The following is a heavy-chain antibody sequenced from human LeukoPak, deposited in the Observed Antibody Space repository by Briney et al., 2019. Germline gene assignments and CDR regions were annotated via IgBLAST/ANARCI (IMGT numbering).Heavy chain of an antibody. V-gene: IGHV3-21*01. CDR2: ISSSSSYI. J-gene: IGHJ5*02. CDR1: GFTFSSYS. CDR3: ARDARETYARGFDP. Sequence: PGGSLRLSCAASGFTFSSYSMNWVRQAPGKGLEWVSSISSSSSYIYYADSVKGRFTISRDNAKNSLYLQMNSLRAEDTAVYYCARDARETYARGFDPWGQGTLVTVSS.